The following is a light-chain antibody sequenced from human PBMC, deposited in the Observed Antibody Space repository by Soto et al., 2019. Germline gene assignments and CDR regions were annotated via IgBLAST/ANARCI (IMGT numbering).Light chain of an antibody. CDR1: QSLLQSNGYNY. J-gene: IGKJ3*01. V-gene: IGKV2-28*01. Sequence: DIVMTQSPLSLPVTPGEPASISCRSSQSLLQSNGYNYLVWYLRRPGQSPQVLIYLGSDRASGVPDRFSGSGSGTDFTLKISRVEPEDVGIYYCMQALHTPFTFGPGTKVDIK. CDR2: LGS. CDR3: MQALHTPFT.